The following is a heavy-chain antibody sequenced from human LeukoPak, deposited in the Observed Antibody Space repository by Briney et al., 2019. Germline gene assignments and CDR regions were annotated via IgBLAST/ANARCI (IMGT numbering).Heavy chain of an antibody. Sequence: SETLSLTCAVYGRSFSGYYWSWIRQPPRKGLEWIGEINHSGSTNYNPSLKSRVTISVDTSKNQFSLKLSSVTAADTAVYYCARGAVADYWGQGTLVTVSS. CDR1: GRSFSGYY. CDR2: INHSGST. CDR3: ARGAVADY. V-gene: IGHV4-34*01. D-gene: IGHD6-19*01. J-gene: IGHJ4*02.